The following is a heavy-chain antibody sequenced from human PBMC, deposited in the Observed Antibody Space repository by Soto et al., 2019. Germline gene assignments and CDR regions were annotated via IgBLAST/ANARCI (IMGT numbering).Heavy chain of an antibody. V-gene: IGHV4-30-4*01. Sequence: TSETLSLTCTVSGDSITSGTYYWSCIRQPPGKGLEWVGFVFHSGTTFYNPSLKSRVLMSADTSKNQFSLNVRSLTAADTAVYYCARARGYCTGASCSLFYFYGLDVWGQGTTVTVSS. CDR1: GDSITSGTYY. CDR2: VFHSGTT. CDR3: ARARGYCTGASCSLFYFYGLDV. J-gene: IGHJ6*02. D-gene: IGHD2-8*02.